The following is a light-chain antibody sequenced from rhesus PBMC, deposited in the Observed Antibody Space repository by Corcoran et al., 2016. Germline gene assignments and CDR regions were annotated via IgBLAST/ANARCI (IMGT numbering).Light chain of an antibody. V-gene: IGKV1-33*02. CDR3: QQGYSTPYS. Sequence: DIQMSQSPSSLSASVGDKVTITCRASQGISNALAWYQQKPGKAPKLLSYAATSLESGVPSRFSDSRSGTDFTLTISSLQPEDFATYYCQQGYSTPYSFGQGTKVEIK. CDR2: AAT. J-gene: IGKJ2*01. CDR1: QGISNA.